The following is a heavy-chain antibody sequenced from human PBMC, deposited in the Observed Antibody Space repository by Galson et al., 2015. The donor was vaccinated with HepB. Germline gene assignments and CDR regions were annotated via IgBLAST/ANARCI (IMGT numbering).Heavy chain of an antibody. Sequence: SVKVPCKASGYTFSSYSITWVRQAPGEGLEWMGWISPYTRRTDYAQKFQGRVTMTTDTSTNTAYMELRSLKSDDTAVYYCARGALIVVVGATQNNWFDPWGQGTLVTVSS. CDR2: ISPYTRRT. CDR3: ARGALIVVVGATQNNWFDP. D-gene: IGHD2-15*01. V-gene: IGHV1-18*01. J-gene: IGHJ5*02. CDR1: GYTFSSYS.